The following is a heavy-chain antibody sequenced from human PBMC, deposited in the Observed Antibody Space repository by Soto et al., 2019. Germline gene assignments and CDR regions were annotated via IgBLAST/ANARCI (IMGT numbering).Heavy chain of an antibody. Sequence: QVQLVQSGAEVKKPGASVKVSCKASGYTFTSYHITWVRQAPGQGLEWMGWISAYSGNTNYAQKLQGRVTMTTDTPTSTAYMDLRSLRSDDTALYYWARDSPPPREWGQGTLVSVSS. CDR2: ISAYSGNT. CDR1: GYTFTSYH. CDR3: ARDSPPPRE. J-gene: IGHJ4*02. V-gene: IGHV1-18*01.